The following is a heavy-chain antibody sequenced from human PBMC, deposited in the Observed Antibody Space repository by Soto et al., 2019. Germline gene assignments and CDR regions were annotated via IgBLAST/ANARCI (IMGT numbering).Heavy chain of an antibody. CDR3: TSDIVVVLGTGGRGAAFDI. CDR2: IRSKAYGGTT. Sequence: PGGSLRLSCTASGFTFGDYAMSWVRQAPGKGLEWVGFIRSKAYGGTTEYAASVKGRFTISRDDSKSIAYLQMNSLKTEDTAVYYCTSDIVVVLGTGGRGAAFDIWGQGTMVTVSS. V-gene: IGHV3-49*04. J-gene: IGHJ3*02. D-gene: IGHD2-15*01. CDR1: GFTFGDYA.